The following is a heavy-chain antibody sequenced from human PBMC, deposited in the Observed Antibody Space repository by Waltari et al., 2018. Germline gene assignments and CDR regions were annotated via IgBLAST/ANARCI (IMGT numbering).Heavy chain of an antibody. CDR1: GFTFSSYG. CDR3: AKSGIPDYYYYMDV. Sequence: QVQLVESGGGVVQPGGSLRLSCAASGFTFSSYGMSWVRQAPGKGLEWVAFIRYDGSNKYYADSVKGRFTISRDNSKNTLYLQMNSLRAEDTAVYYCAKSGIPDYYYYMDVWGKGTTVTVSS. D-gene: IGHD3-10*01. V-gene: IGHV3-30*02. J-gene: IGHJ6*03. CDR2: IRYDGSNK.